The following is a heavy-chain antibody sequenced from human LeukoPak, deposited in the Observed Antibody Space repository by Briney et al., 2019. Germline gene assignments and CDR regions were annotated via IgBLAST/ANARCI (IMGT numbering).Heavy chain of an antibody. J-gene: IGHJ4*02. D-gene: IGHD3-22*01. V-gene: IGHV1-24*01. CDR3: ATDGRSYDSSAYYYFDY. Sequence: GASVKVSCKVSGYTLTELSMHWVRQAPGKGLEWMGGFDPEDGETIYAQKFQGRVTMTRDTSTSTVYMELSSLRSEDTAAYYCATDGRSYDSSAYYYFDYWGQGTLVTVSS. CDR2: FDPEDGET. CDR1: GYTLTELS.